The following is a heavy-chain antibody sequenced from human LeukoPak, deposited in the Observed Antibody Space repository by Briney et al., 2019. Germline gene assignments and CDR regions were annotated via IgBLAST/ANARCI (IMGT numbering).Heavy chain of an antibody. J-gene: IGHJ5*02. Sequence: PSETLSLTCTVSGYSISSGYYWGWIRPPPGKGLEWIGSIYHSGSTYYNPSLKSRVTISVDTSKNQFSLKLSSVTAADTAVYYCARAYYDFWSGPPGRYNWFDPWGQGTLVTVSS. V-gene: IGHV4-38-2*02. CDR2: IYHSGST. D-gene: IGHD3-3*01. CDR1: GYSISSGYY. CDR3: ARAYYDFWSGPPGRYNWFDP.